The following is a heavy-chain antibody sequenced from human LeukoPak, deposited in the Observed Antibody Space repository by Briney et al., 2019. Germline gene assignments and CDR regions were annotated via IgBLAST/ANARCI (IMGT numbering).Heavy chain of an antibody. Sequence: PGRSLRLSCAASAFTFSNYAMHSVRQAPGNGREWVTFMRFDGSNKYYAESVKGRFTITIDNSKNTLYLQMSSLRAEDTAVYYCAKAIHSSSSGVVDYWGQGTLVTVSS. D-gene: IGHD6-6*01. CDR2: MRFDGSNK. CDR3: AKAIHSSSSGVVDY. J-gene: IGHJ4*02. V-gene: IGHV3-30*02. CDR1: AFTFSNYA.